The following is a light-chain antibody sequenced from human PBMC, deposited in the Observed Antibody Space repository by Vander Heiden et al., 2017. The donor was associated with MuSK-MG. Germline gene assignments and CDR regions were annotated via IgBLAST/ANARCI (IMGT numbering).Light chain of an antibody. J-gene: IGKJ5*01. V-gene: IGKV1-39*01. CDR2: AAS. CDR1: QSISSY. CDR3: QQSDSTPYT. Sequence: DIQMTQSPSSLSASVGDRVTITCRASQSISSYLNWYQQKPGKAPKLLIYAASSLQSRVPSTFRGSGSGTDFTLTIIILQPEDFATYYCQQSDSTPYTFGQGTLLEIK.